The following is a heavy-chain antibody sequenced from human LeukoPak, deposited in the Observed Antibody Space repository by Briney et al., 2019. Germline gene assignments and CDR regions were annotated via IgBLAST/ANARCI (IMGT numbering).Heavy chain of an antibody. J-gene: IGHJ4*02. Sequence: ASVKVSCKASGYTFTSYGISWVRQAPGQGLEWMGWISAYNGNTNYAQKLQGRVTMTTDTSTSTAYMELRSLRSDDTAVYYCARVVLFGDCSSTSCYPPYFDYWGQGTLVTVSS. D-gene: IGHD2-2*01. V-gene: IGHV1-18*01. CDR2: ISAYNGNT. CDR3: ARVVLFGDCSSTSCYPPYFDY. CDR1: GYTFTSYG.